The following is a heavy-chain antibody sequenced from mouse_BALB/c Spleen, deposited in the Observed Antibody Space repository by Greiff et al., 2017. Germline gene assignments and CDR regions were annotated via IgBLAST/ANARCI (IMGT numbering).Heavy chain of an antibody. CDR2: ISDGGSYT. CDR3: ASSSYEYFDV. V-gene: IGHV5-4*02. CDR1: GFTFSDYY. Sequence: EVKLVESGGGLVKPGGSLKLSCAASGFTFSDYYMYWVRQTPEKRLEWVATISDGGSYTYYPDSVKGRFTISRDNAKNNLYLQMSSLKSEDTAMYYCASSSYEYFDVWGAGTTVTVSS. D-gene: IGHD1-1*01. J-gene: IGHJ1*01.